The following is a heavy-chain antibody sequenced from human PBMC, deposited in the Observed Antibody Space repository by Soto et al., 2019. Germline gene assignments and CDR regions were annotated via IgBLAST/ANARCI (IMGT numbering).Heavy chain of an antibody. J-gene: IGHJ4*02. D-gene: IGHD2-21*01. CDR3: ARILVAYSSDY. CDR2: INPSSGST. V-gene: IGHV1-46*03. CDR1: GYTFTSYS. Sequence: QVQLVQSGTEVKKPGASVRVSCKASGYTFTSYSMHWVRQAPGQGLEWKGIINPSSGSTSYAQKFQGRVTRTRDTPTRIVDMELSSLGSEDIAVYYSARILVAYSSDYGGQGTLVIVSS.